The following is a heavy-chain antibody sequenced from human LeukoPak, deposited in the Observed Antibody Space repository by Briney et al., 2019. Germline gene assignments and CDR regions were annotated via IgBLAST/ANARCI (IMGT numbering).Heavy chain of an antibody. V-gene: IGHV3-7*05. D-gene: IGHD1-26*01. CDR3: AYRNNFEY. Sequence: GGSLRLSCAASGFSFSGHWMNWVRQPPGKGLEWVANIKADGSEKYYVDSVKGRFTISRDDAKRTVDLQMDNLRAEDTAIYYCAYRNNFEYWGQGALVSVSS. J-gene: IGHJ4*02. CDR2: IKADGSEK. CDR1: GFSFSGHW.